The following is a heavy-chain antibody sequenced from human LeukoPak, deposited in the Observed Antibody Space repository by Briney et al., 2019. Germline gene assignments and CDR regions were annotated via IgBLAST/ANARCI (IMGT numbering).Heavy chain of an antibody. CDR1: GFTFSSYG. CDR3: AKETTVMTATTFDH. CDR2: VSHDGSVK. Sequence: HPGRSVRLSCAASGFTFSSYGMQWVRQAPGKGLDWVAVVSHDGSVKYHADSVKGRFTISRDNSKNTLYLQLNSLRAEDTAVYYCAKETTVMTATTFDHWGQGTLGTVSS. J-gene: IGHJ4*02. D-gene: IGHD2-21*02. V-gene: IGHV3-30*18.